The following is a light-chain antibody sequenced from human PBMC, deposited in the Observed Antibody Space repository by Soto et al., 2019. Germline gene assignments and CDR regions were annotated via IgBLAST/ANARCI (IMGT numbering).Light chain of an antibody. V-gene: IGKV3-15*01. J-gene: IGKJ5*01. Sequence: EIVLTQSPDTLSVSPGERATLSCRASQTVGSNLAWYQQKPGQAPRRLIYGASTRASDIPARFSGSGSVTEFALTISSLQSEDFAVYYCQQYNNWPITFGQGTRLEIK. CDR1: QTVGSN. CDR3: QQYNNWPIT. CDR2: GAS.